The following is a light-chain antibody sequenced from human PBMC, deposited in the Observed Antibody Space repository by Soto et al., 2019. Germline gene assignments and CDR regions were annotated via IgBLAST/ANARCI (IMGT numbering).Light chain of an antibody. V-gene: IGKV3-20*01. CDR3: QEYRSSRT. CDR1: QSVGSSY. J-gene: IGKJ1*01. CDR2: GAS. Sequence: EIVLTQSPGTLSLSPGERATLSCRASQSVGSSYLAWYQQKPGQAPRLLIYGASSRATGIPDRLSGSGSGTDFTLTISRLEPEDFAVYYCQEYRSSRTFGQGTKVEI.